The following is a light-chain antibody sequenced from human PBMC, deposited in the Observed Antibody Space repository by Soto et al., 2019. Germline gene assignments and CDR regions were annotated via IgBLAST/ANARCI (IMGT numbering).Light chain of an antibody. CDR1: SSDVGGYKY. V-gene: IGLV2-14*01. CDR3: SSYTSSSTPLYV. Sequence: SLLTQPASVSGSPGQSITISCTGTSSDVGGYKYVSWYQQHPGKAPKLMIYDVSNRPSGVSNRFSGSKSGNTATLTISGLQAEDEADYYCSSYTSSSTPLYVFGTGTKVTVL. J-gene: IGLJ1*01. CDR2: DVS.